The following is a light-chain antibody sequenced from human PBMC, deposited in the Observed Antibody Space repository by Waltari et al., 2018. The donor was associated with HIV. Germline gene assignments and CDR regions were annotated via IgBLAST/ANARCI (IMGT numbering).Light chain of an antibody. J-gene: IGKJ2*01. CDR1: SSVSSSY. Sequence: EIVSTQSPGTLPLSPGERATLSCRASSSVSSSYLAWYQQKPGQAPRRLIYGASSRATGIPDRFSGSGSGTDFTLTISRLEPEDFAVYYCPQYGSSPPDTFGQGTKLEI. V-gene: IGKV3-20*01. CDR3: PQYGSSPPDT. CDR2: GAS.